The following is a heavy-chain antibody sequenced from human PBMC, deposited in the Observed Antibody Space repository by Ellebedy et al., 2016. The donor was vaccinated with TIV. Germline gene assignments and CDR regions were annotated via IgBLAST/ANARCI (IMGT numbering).Heavy chain of an antibody. CDR1: GYTFTSYY. CDR3: ARDSSGWYWDY. Sequence: ASVKVSXXASGYTFTSYYMHWVRQAPGQGLEWMGIINPSGGSTSYAQKFQGRVTMTRDTSTSTVYMELSSLRSEDTAVYYCARDSSGWYWDYWGQGTLVTVSS. D-gene: IGHD6-19*01. CDR2: INPSGGST. V-gene: IGHV1-46*01. J-gene: IGHJ4*02.